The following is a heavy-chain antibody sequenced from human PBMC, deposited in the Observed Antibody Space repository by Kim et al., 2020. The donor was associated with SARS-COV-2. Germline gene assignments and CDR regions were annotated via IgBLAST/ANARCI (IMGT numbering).Heavy chain of an antibody. CDR1: GGSISSSSYY. D-gene: IGHD6-13*01. Sequence: SETLSLTCTVSGGSISSSSYYWGWIRQPPGKGLEWIGSIYYSGSTYYNPSLKSRVTISVDTSKNQFSLKLSSVTAADTAVYYCAREVLYSSRSGWFDPWGQGTLVTVSS. V-gene: IGHV4-39*07. CDR2: IYYSGST. CDR3: AREVLYSSRSGWFDP. J-gene: IGHJ5*02.